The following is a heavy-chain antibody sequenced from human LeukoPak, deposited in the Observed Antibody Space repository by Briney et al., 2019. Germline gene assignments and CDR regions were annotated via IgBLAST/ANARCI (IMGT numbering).Heavy chain of an antibody. V-gene: IGHV3-48*03. Sequence: GGSLRLSCAASGFAFSSYRMNWVRQAPGKGLEWVSYISSSGSTIYYADSVKGRFTISRDNAKNSLYLQMNSLRAEDTAVYYCARDGGYSGSYYGFDYWGQGTLVTVSS. CDR2: ISSSGSTI. CDR3: ARDGGYSGSYYGFDY. D-gene: IGHD1-26*01. J-gene: IGHJ4*02. CDR1: GFAFSSYR.